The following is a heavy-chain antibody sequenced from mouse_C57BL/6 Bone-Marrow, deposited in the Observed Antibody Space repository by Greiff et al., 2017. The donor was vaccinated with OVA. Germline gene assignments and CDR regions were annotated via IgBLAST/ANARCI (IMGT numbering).Heavy chain of an antibody. D-gene: IGHD1-1*01. J-gene: IGHJ1*03. V-gene: IGHV1-52*01. Sequence: QVQLQQPGAELVRPGSSVKLSCKASGYTFTSYWMHWVKQRPIQGLEWIGNIDPSDSETHYNQKFKDKATLTVDKSSSTAYMQLSSLTSEDSAVYYCACPITTVPNWYFDVWGTGTTVTVSS. CDR1: GYTFTSYW. CDR2: IDPSDSET. CDR3: ACPITTVPNWYFDV.